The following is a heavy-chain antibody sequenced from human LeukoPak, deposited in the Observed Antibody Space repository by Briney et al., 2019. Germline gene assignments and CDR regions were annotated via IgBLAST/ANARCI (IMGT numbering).Heavy chain of an antibody. Sequence: GGSLRLSCAVSGITLSNYGMSWVRQAPGKGLEWVAGISGSGGGTSYADSVKGRFTISKDNSENTLHLQMNSLRAEDTAVYFCAKRGVVIRVILVGFHKEAYYFDSWGQGALVTVSS. J-gene: IGHJ4*02. CDR3: AKRGVVIRVILVGFHKEAYYFDS. CDR2: ISGSGGGT. D-gene: IGHD3-22*01. CDR1: GITLSNYG. V-gene: IGHV3-23*01.